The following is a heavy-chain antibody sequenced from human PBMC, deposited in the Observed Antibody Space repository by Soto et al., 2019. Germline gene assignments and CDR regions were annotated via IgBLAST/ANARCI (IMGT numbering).Heavy chain of an antibody. CDR1: GGSISSSSYY. V-gene: IGHV4-39*01. D-gene: IGHD1-26*01. Sequence: SETLSLTCTVSGGSISSSSYYWGWIRQPPGKGLEWIGSIYYSGSTYYNPSLKSRVTISVDTSKNQFSLKLSSVTAADTAVYYCAGRGVFRYYYGMDVWGQGATVTVSS. CDR3: AGRGVFRYYYGMDV. CDR2: IYYSGST. J-gene: IGHJ6*02.